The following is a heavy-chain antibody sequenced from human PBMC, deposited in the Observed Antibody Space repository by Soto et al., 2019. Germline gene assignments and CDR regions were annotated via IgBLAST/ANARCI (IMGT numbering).Heavy chain of an antibody. CDR2: IYYSGST. D-gene: IGHD6-13*01. CDR1: GGSISSSSYY. J-gene: IGHJ4*02. CDR3: ASTSSSWRGSYFDY. V-gene: IGHV4-39*01. Sequence: PSETLSLTCTVSGGSISSSSYYWGWIRQPPGKGLEWIGSIYYSGSTYYNPSLKSRVTISVDTSKNQFSLKLSSVTAADTAVYYCASTSSSWRGSYFDYWGQGTLVTVSS.